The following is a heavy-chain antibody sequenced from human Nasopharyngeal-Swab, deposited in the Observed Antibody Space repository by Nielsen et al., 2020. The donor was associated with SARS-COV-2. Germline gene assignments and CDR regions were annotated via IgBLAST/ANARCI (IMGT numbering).Heavy chain of an antibody. CDR2: ISGSGGST. Sequence: GESLKISCAASGFTFSTYAMYWVRQPPAKGLEWVSNISGSGGSTYYADSVKGRFTISRDNSKNTLYLQMNSLRAEDTAVYYCAKRDDYYESSGLGDWGQGTLVTVSS. CDR1: GFTFSTYA. V-gene: IGHV3-23*01. J-gene: IGHJ4*02. D-gene: IGHD3-22*01. CDR3: AKRDDYYESSGLGD.